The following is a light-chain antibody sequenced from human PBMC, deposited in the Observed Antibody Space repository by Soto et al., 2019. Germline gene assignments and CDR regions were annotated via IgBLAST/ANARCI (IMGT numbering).Light chain of an antibody. Sequence: DIQMTQSPYTLSASVGDRVTITCRASQSISSWLAWYHQKPGKAPKLLIYDASTMESGVPSRFSGSGSGTEFTLTISSLQPDDFAAYYCQQYNSYSPWTFGQGTKVEIK. CDR1: QSISSW. V-gene: IGKV1-5*01. CDR3: QQYNSYSPWT. CDR2: DAS. J-gene: IGKJ1*01.